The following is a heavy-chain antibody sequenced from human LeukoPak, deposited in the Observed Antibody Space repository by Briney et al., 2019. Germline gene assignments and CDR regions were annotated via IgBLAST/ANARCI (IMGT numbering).Heavy chain of an antibody. CDR3: ARERSWYTAFDI. Sequence: GGSLRLSCAASGFTFSSYSMNWVRQAPGKGLEWVSSISSSSSYIYYADSVKGRFTISRGNAKNSLYLQMNSLRAEDTAVYYCARERSWYTAFDIWGQGTMVTVSS. V-gene: IGHV3-21*01. J-gene: IGHJ3*02. CDR2: ISSSSSYI. D-gene: IGHD6-13*01. CDR1: GFTFSSYS.